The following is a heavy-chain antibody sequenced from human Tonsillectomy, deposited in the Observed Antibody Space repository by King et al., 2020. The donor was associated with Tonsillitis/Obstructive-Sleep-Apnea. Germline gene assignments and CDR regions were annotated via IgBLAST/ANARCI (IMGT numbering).Heavy chain of an antibody. CDR1: GYTFTSYY. V-gene: IGHV1-46*01. D-gene: IGHD1-26*01. Sequence: QLVQSGAEVKKPGASEKVSCKAPGYTFTSYYIQWVRQAPGQGLEWIVIINPSGGSTSYGQKFLGIVNVTRDQSTSTVYMELSSLRSEDTAVYYCARDVSVGYYYYYMDVWGKGTTVTVSS. J-gene: IGHJ6*03. CDR2: INPSGGST. CDR3: ARDVSVGYYYYYMDV.